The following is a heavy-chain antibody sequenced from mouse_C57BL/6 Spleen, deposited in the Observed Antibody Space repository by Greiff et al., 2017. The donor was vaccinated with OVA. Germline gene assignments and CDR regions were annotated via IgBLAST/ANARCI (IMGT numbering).Heavy chain of an antibody. CDR1: GYTFTSYW. CDR2: IDPSDSET. J-gene: IGHJ1*03. V-gene: IGHV1-52*01. CDR3: ARSFITTVVADWYFDV. D-gene: IGHD1-1*01. Sequence: VQLQQPGAELVRPGSSVKLSCKASGYTFTSYWMHWVKQRPIQGLEWIGNIDPSDSETHYNQKFKDKATLTVDKSFSTAYMQLSSLTSEDSAVYYCARSFITTVVADWYFDVWGTGTTVTVSS.